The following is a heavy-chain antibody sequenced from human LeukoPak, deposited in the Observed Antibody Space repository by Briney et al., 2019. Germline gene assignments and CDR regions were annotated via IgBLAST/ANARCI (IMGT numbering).Heavy chain of an antibody. J-gene: IGHJ5*02. V-gene: IGHV3-48*03. CDR1: GFTFSGYE. Sequence: PGGSLRLSCAASGFTFSGYEMHWVRQAPGKGLEWISYISSSGGVSYYPDSVRGRFTISRDNAKNSLYLQMNSLRAEDTAVYYCAREWSVATRPGRGWFDPWGQGTLVTVSS. CDR2: ISSSGGVS. CDR3: AREWSVATRPGRGWFDP. D-gene: IGHD6-6*01.